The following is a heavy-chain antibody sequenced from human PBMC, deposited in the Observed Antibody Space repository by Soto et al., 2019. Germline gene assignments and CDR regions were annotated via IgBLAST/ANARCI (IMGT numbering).Heavy chain of an antibody. V-gene: IGHV1-18*01. J-gene: IGHJ6*02. CDR2: ISAYNGDT. D-gene: IGHD3-22*01. Sequence: QVQLVQSGAEVKKPGASVKVSCKTSGYTFTRFGISWVRQAPGQGPEWMGWISAYNGDTTYEQKYQGRLTMTTDTSTSTAYMELRSLRSDDTAIYYCATDSSGSTSDYYYYYGMDGLGQGTTVTVSS. CDR1: GYTFTRFG. CDR3: ATDSSGSTSDYYYYYGMDG.